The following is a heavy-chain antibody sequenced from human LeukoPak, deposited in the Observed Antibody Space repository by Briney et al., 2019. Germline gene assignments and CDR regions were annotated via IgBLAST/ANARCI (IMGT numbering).Heavy chain of an antibody. J-gene: IGHJ4*02. CDR2: IYHSGST. D-gene: IGHD3-10*01. Sequence: SQTLSLTCAVSGGSISSGGYSWSWIRQPPGKGLEWIGYIYHSGSTYYNPSLKSRVTISVDRSKNQFSLKLSSVTAADTAVYYCARDPPYGSGSYNDYWGQGTLVTVSS. CDR1: GGSISSGGYS. CDR3: ARDPPYGSGSYNDY. V-gene: IGHV4-30-2*01.